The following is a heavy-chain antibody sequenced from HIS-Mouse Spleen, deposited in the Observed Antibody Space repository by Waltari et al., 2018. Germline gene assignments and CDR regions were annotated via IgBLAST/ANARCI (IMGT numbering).Heavy chain of an antibody. J-gene: IGHJ4*02. Sequence: EVQLVESGGGLVKPGGSLRLSCAASGCTFSIYSMTWVRQAPGKGLEWVSSISSSSSYIYYADSVKGRFTISRDNAKNSLYLQMNSLRAEDTAVYYCARAGYSSSFDYWGQGTLVTVSS. D-gene: IGHD6-6*01. V-gene: IGHV3-21*01. CDR3: ARAGYSSSFDY. CDR1: GCTFSIYS. CDR2: ISSSSSYI.